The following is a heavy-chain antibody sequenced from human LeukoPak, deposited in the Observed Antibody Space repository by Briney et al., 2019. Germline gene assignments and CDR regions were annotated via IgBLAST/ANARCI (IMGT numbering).Heavy chain of an antibody. J-gene: IGHJ3*02. Sequence: TLSLTCTVSGGSIGGGTYYWSWIRQPAGKGLEWIWRIYTRGSTNYNPSLKSRVTISVDTSKNQFSLKLSSVTAADTAVYYCARDVGYSYGYYAFDIWGEGTMVTVSS. CDR2: IYTRGST. CDR1: GGSIGGGTYY. V-gene: IGHV4-61*02. D-gene: IGHD5-18*01. CDR3: ARDVGYSYGYYAFDI.